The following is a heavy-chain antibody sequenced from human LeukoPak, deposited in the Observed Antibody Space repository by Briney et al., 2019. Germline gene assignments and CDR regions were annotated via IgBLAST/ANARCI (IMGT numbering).Heavy chain of an antibody. CDR1: GFTFSSYA. J-gene: IGHJ4*02. CDR2: ISGSGGST. V-gene: IGHV3-23*01. CDR3: ARVGSSSWYPDY. Sequence: PGGSLRLSCAASGFTFSSYAMSWVRQAPGKGLEWVSAISGSGGSTYYADSVKGRFTISRDNSKNTLYLQMNSLRAEDTAVYYCARVGSSSWYPDYWGQGTLVTVSS. D-gene: IGHD6-13*01.